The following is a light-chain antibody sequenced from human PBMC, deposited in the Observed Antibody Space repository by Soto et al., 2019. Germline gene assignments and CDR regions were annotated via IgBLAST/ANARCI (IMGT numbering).Light chain of an antibody. J-gene: IGKJ1*01. CDR1: QSILYTSSKRNY. CDR3: HQYYSKHQT. V-gene: IGKV4-1*01. CDR2: WAS. Sequence: DIVMTQSPDSLAVSLGERATLNCKSSQSILYTSSKRNYLAWYQYKPGQPPKLLVYWASTRESGVPARFSGSGSETDFALTISSLQAEDVAVYYCHQYYSKHQTFGQGTRVEIK.